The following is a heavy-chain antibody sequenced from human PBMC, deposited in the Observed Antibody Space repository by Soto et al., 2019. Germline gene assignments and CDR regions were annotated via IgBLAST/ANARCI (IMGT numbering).Heavy chain of an antibody. CDR1: GFTFDYYW. V-gene: IGHV3-74*01. CDR3: ARGGDPDY. CDR2: LQTDGSHP. D-gene: IGHD2-21*02. J-gene: IGHJ4*02. Sequence: EVQLVESGGGLVQPGGSLRLSCVASGFTFDYYWMHWVRQATGEGLMWVSRLQTDGSHPAYADSVQGRLTISRDNAKNTLYLQMNNLRAEDTAVYYCARGGDPDYWGQGTLVTVSS.